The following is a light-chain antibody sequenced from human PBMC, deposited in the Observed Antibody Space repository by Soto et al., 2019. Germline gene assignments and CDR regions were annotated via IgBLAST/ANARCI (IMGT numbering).Light chain of an antibody. J-gene: IGKJ1*01. Sequence: EIVMTQSPATLSVSPGARATLSCRASQSVGSDLAWYQQKPGQAPRLVIYGAYSRATGIPDRFSGSGSGTDFTLTISRLEPEDFAVYYCQQYGSSPWTFGQGTKVDIK. CDR1: QSVGSD. CDR3: QQYGSSPWT. CDR2: GAY. V-gene: IGKV3-20*01.